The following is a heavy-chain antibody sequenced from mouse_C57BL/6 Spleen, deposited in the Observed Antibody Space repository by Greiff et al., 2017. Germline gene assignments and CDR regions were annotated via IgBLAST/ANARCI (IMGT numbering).Heavy chain of an antibody. CDR2: IYPGDGAT. CDR1: GYAFSSSW. Sequence: VQLQESGPELVKPGASVKISCKASGYAFSSSWMNWVKQRPGKGLEWIGRIYPGDGATNYNGKFKGKATLTADKSSSTAYMQLSSLTSEDSAVYFCARAKVGGGYFDDWGQGTTLTVSS. D-gene: IGHD1-1*02. J-gene: IGHJ2*01. V-gene: IGHV1-82*01. CDR3: ARAKVGGGYFDD.